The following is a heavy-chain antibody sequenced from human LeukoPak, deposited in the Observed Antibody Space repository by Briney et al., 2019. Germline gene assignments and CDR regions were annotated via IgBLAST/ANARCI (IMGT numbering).Heavy chain of an antibody. J-gene: IGHJ4*02. CDR3: ARSVLEWYYFDY. Sequence: PGGSLRLSCAASGFTFSTYGMRWVRQAPGKGLEWVAVIWYDGSNKYYADSVKGPFTISRDNYKNTLYLEMNSLRAEDTAVYYCARSVLEWYYFDYWGQGTLVTVSS. CDR1: GFTFSTYG. V-gene: IGHV3-33*01. D-gene: IGHD3-3*01. CDR2: IWYDGSNK.